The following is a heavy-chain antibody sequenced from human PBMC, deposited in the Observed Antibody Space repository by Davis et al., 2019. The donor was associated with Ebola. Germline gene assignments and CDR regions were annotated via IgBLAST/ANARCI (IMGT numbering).Heavy chain of an antibody. J-gene: IGHJ4*02. CDR1: GFTFSSYA. D-gene: IGHD2-15*01. V-gene: IGHV3-30-3*01. CDR3: ARTRDIVMVVAAADY. CDR2: ISYDGSNK. Sequence: GESLKISCAASGFTFSSYAMHWVRQAPGKGLEWVAVISYDGSNKYYADSVKGRFTISRDNSKNTLYLQMNSLRAEDTAVYYCARTRDIVMVVAAADYWGQGTLVTVSS.